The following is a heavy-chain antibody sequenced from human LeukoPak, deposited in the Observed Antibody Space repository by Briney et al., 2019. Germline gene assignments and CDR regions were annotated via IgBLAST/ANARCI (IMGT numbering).Heavy chain of an antibody. V-gene: IGHV1-69*13. J-gene: IGHJ5*02. CDR3: ARGYDILTGYYNDGWFDP. CDR2: IIPIFGTA. CDR1: GYTFTSYA. D-gene: IGHD3-9*01. Sequence: SVKVSCKASGYTFTSYAISWVRQAPGQGLEWMGGIIPIFGTANYAQKFQGRVTITADGSTSTAYMELSSLRSEDTAVYYCARGYDILTGYYNDGWFDPWGQGTLVTVSS.